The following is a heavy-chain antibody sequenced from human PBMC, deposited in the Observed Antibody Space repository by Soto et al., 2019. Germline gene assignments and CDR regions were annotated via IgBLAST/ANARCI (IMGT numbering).Heavy chain of an antibody. CDR1: GGSISSGGYY. J-gene: IGHJ4*02. V-gene: IGHV4-31*03. D-gene: IGHD2-2*01. CDR2: IYYSGST. CDR3: ARFPRLPAAMHFDY. Sequence: SETLSLTCTVSGGSISSGGYYWSWIRQHPGKGLEWIGYIYYSGSTYYNPSLKSRVTISVDTSKNQFSLKLSSVTAADTAVYYCARFPRLPAAMHFDYWGQGTLVTVSS.